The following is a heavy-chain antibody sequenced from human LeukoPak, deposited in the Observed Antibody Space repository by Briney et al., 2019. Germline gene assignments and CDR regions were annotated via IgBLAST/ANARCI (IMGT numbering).Heavy chain of an antibody. CDR3: ASGRGRRMDV. J-gene: IGHJ6*02. D-gene: IGHD1-1*01. CDR2: ITSGSSYT. Sequence: GGSLRLSCAASGFTFSSYEMNWVRQAPGKGLGWVSTITSGSSYTNYGDSVKGRFTISRDNAKGSLYLQMNSLRADDTAVYYCASGRGRRMDVWGQGTTVTVSS. CDR1: GFTFSSYE. V-gene: IGHV3-21*06.